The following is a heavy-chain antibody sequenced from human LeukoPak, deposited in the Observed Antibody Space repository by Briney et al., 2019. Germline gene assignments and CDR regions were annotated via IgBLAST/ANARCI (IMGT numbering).Heavy chain of an antibody. CDR3: ARDQGFGPTNYYYYGLDV. CDR1: GGTFSSYA. V-gene: IGHV1-69*04. J-gene: IGHJ6*02. D-gene: IGHD3-10*01. CDR2: IIPIFGIA. Sequence: SVKVSCKASGGTFSSYAISWVRQAPGQGLEWVGRIIPIFGIANYAQKFQGRVTITADKSTSTAYMELSSLRSEDTAVYYCARDQGFGPTNYYYYGLDVWGQGTTVTVSS.